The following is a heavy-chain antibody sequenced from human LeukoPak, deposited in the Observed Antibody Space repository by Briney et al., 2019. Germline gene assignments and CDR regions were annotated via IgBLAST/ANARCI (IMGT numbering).Heavy chain of an antibody. CDR3: ARGFPSSSRWFDP. D-gene: IGHD6-6*01. CDR2: INHSGST. Sequence: PSETLSLTCGVYGGSFSGYHWTWIRLRPGKGLKWIGDINHSGSTHYNPSLKSRVTISVDTSNNQFSLKLHSVTAADTAVYYCARGFPSSSRWFDPWGQGTLVTVSS. J-gene: IGHJ5*02. CDR1: GGSFSGYH. V-gene: IGHV4-34*01.